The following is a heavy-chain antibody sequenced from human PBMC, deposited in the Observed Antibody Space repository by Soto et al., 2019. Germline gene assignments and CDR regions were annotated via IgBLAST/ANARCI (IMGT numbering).Heavy chain of an antibody. V-gene: IGHV5-51*01. CDR1: GYSFTSYW. J-gene: IGHJ6*03. CDR3: ARDLYCSSTSCYLWDYYYYYMDV. Sequence: GESLKISCKGSGYSFTSYWIGWVRQMPGKGLEWMGIIYPGDSDTRYSPSFQGQVTMTTDTSTSTAYMELRSLRSDDTAVYYCARDLYCSSTSCYLWDYYYYYMDVWGKGTTVTVSS. CDR2: IYPGDSDT. D-gene: IGHD2-2*01.